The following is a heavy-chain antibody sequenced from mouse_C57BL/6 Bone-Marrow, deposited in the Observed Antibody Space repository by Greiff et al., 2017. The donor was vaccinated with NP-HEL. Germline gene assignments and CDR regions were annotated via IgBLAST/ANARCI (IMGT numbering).Heavy chain of an antibody. V-gene: IGHV1-81*01. CDR1: GYTFTSYG. CDR2: IYPRSGNT. Sequence: QVQLQQSGAELARPGASVKLSCKASGYTFTSYGISWVKQRTGQGLEWIGEIYPRSGNTYYNEKFKGKATLTADKSSSTAYMELRSLTSEDSAVYFCAKEEPLRREDAMGGWGQGTSVTVS. CDR3: AKEEPLRREDAMGG. J-gene: IGHJ4*01. D-gene: IGHD2-12*01.